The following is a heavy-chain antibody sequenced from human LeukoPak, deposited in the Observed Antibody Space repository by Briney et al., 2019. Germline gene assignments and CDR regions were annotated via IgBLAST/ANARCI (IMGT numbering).Heavy chain of an antibody. V-gene: IGHV4-59*01. D-gene: IGHD6-13*01. J-gene: IGHJ2*01. Sequence: SETLSLTCTVSGGSISSYYWSWIRQPPGKGLEWIGYIYYSGNTNSNPSLKSRVTISVDTSKNQFSLKLSSVTAADTAVYYCARDLGSSWPNWYFDLWGRGTLVTVSS. CDR1: GGSISSYY. CDR2: IYYSGNT. CDR3: ARDLGSSWPNWYFDL.